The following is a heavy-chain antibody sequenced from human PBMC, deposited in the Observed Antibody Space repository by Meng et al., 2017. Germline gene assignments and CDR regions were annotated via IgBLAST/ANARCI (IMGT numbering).Heavy chain of an antibody. CDR2: IIPILGIA. CDR1: GGTFSSYT. V-gene: IGHV1-69*02. J-gene: IGHJ4*02. CDR3: ARVISYYFDY. Sequence: QVQLVQSGAGVKKPGSSVKVSCKASGGTFSSYTISWVRQAPGQGLEWMGRIIPILGIANYAQKFQGRVTITADKSTSTAYMELSSLRSEDTAVYYCARVISYYFDYWGQGTLVTVSS.